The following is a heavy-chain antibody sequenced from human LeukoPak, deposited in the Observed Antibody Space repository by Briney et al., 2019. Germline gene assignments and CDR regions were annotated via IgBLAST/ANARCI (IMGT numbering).Heavy chain of an antibody. CDR2: IWYDGSNK. D-gene: IGHD5-24*01. V-gene: IGHV3-33*01. CDR1: GFTFSSYG. Sequence: GRSLRLSCAASGFTFSSYGMHWVRQAPGKGLEWVAVIWYDGSNKYYADSVKGRFTISRDNSENTLYLQMNSLRAEDTAVFYCARVEAVATIGYYFNYWGQGTLVTVSS. J-gene: IGHJ4*02. CDR3: ARVEAVATIGYYFNY.